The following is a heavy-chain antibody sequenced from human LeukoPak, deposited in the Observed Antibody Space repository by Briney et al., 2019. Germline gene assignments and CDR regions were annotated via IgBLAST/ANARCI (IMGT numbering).Heavy chain of an antibody. CDR3: ARLTSGWYVIY. V-gene: IGHV4-39*01. Sequence: PSETLSLTCTVSGGSISNSGYYWGWIRQPPGKGLEWIGSIYYTGNTYYNPSLNSRVTISVDTSKNQFSLELSSVTDADTAIYYCARLTSGWYVIYWGQGTLVTVSS. J-gene: IGHJ4*02. CDR2: IYYTGNT. D-gene: IGHD6-19*01. CDR1: GGSISNSGYY.